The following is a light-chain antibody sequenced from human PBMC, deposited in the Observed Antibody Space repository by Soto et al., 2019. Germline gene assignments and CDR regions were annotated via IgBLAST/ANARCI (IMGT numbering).Light chain of an antibody. Sequence: IQLTQSPSSLSASVGDSVTITCRASQGISSYLAWYQQKPGKAPKLLIYAASTLQSGVPSRFSGSGSGTEFTLTISSLQPEDFATYYCQQLNSYPHTFGQGTKLEIK. J-gene: IGKJ2*01. CDR2: AAS. CDR3: QQLNSYPHT. V-gene: IGKV1-9*01. CDR1: QGISSY.